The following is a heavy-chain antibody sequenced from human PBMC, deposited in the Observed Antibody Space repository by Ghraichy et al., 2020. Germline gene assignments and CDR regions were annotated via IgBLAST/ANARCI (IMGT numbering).Heavy chain of an antibody. CDR3: ARDLAAAGTGY. Sequence: GGSLRLSCAASGFTFSSYSMNWVRQAPGKGLEWVSSISSSSSYMYYADSVKGRFTISRDNAKNSLYLQMNSLRAEDTAVYYCARDLAAAGTGYWGQGTLVTVSS. CDR2: ISSSSSYM. V-gene: IGHV3-21*01. CDR1: GFTFSSYS. J-gene: IGHJ4*02. D-gene: IGHD6-13*01.